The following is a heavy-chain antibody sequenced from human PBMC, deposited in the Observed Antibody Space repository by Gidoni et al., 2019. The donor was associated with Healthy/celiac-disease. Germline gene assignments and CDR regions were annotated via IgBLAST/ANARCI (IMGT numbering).Heavy chain of an antibody. CDR2: ISGDGGST. V-gene: IGHV3-43*02. CDR1: GFTFDDYA. CDR3: AKDTPLGSTNWGPDAFDI. D-gene: IGHD7-27*01. J-gene: IGHJ3*02. Sequence: EVQLVASGGVVVPPGGSLRLSCAASGFTFDDYAMHWVRQAPGKGLEWVSLISGDGGSTYYEDSVKGRFTISRDNSKNSLYLQMNSLRTEDTALYYCAKDTPLGSTNWGPDAFDIWGQGTMVTVSS.